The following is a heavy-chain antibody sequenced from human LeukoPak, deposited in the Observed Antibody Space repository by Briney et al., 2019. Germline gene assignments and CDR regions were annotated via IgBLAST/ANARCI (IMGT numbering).Heavy chain of an antibody. Sequence: GGSLRLSCAASGFTFSSYEMNWVRQAPGKGLEWVSYISRSGSTIYYADSVKGRFTISRDNAKNSLYLKMNSLRDEDTAVYYCARDGVVPAAADYYYGMDVWGKGTTVTVSS. D-gene: IGHD2-2*01. CDR1: GFTFSSYE. V-gene: IGHV3-48*03. CDR3: ARDGVVPAAADYYYGMDV. CDR2: ISRSGSTI. J-gene: IGHJ6*04.